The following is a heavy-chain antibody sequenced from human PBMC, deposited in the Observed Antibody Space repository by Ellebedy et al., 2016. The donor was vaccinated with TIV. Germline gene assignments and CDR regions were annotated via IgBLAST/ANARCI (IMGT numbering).Heavy chain of an antibody. V-gene: IGHV3-23*03. CDR3: AVGRPNYGDFPS. CDR1: GFTFRSYA. D-gene: IGHD4-17*01. CDR2: IYAGGTT. Sequence: GESLKISXAASGFTFRSYAMSWVRQAPGRGLEWVSVIYAGGTTDYVASVKGRFSISRDTSKNTLFLQMNSLRADDTAIYYCAVGRPNYGDFPSWGQGTLVTVSS. J-gene: IGHJ5*02.